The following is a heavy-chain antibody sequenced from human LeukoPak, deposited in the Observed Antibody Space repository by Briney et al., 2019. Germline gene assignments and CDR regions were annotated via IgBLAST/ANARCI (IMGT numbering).Heavy chain of an antibody. CDR2: IYTSGST. V-gene: IGHV4-61*02. CDR3: ARVTRIAARRSPGGGYMDV. J-gene: IGHJ6*03. D-gene: IGHD6-6*01. CDR1: GGSISSGSYY. Sequence: SQTLSLTCTVSGGSISSGSYYWSWIRQPAGKGLEWIGRIYTSGSTNYNPSLKSRVTISVDTSKNQFSLKLSSVTAADTAVYSCARVTRIAARRSPGGGYMDVWGKGTTVTVSS.